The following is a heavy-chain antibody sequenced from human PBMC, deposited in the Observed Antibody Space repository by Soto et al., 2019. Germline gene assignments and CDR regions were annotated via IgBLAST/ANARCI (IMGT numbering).Heavy chain of an antibody. D-gene: IGHD3-22*01. CDR2: IKSKTDGGTT. J-gene: IGHJ4*02. Sequence: RQAPGKGLEWVGRIKSKTDGGTTDYAAPVKGRFTISRDDSKNTLYLQMNSLKTEDTAVYYCTTVLWYYYDSSGYYAFDYWGQGTLVTVSS. V-gene: IGHV3-15*01. CDR3: TTVLWYYYDSSGYYAFDY.